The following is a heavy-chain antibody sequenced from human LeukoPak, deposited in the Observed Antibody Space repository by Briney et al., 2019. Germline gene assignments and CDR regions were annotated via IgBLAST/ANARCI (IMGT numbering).Heavy chain of an antibody. J-gene: IGHJ4*02. CDR1: GYTFTGYY. D-gene: IGHD5-18*01. CDR2: ISAYNGNT. Sequence: ASVKASCKXSGYTFTGYYMHWVRQAPGQGLEWMGWISAYNGNTNYSQKLQGRVTMTTDTSTSTAYMELRSLRSDDTAVYYCARDKGTAMKPYYFDYWGQGTLVTVSS. CDR3: ARDKGTAMKPYYFDY. V-gene: IGHV1-18*04.